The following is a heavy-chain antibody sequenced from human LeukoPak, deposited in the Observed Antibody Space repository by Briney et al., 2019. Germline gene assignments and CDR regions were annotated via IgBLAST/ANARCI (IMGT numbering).Heavy chain of an antibody. D-gene: IGHD1-14*01. V-gene: IGHV3-30-3*01. Sequence: GRSLRPSCAASGFTFSSYAMHWVRQAPGKGLEWVAVISYDGSNKYYADSVKGRFTISRDNSKNTLYLQMNSLRAEDTAVYYCARDRTGWFDPWGQGTLVTVSS. J-gene: IGHJ5*02. CDR2: ISYDGSNK. CDR3: ARDRTGWFDP. CDR1: GFTFSSYA.